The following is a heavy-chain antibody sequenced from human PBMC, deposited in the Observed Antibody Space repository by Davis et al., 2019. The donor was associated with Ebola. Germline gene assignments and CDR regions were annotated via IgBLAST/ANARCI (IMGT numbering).Heavy chain of an antibody. Sequence: GESLKISCAAYGFTFSMESMSWVRQGPRRGLEWVSSIEKTSRAITDADSVKGRFTISRDNAKNLLFLQMSSLRAEDTAVYYCARRSCSDFGCLDYWGQGVLVTVSS. CDR1: GFTFSMES. CDR3: ARRSCSDFGCLDY. CDR2: IEKTSRAI. D-gene: IGHD2-15*01. J-gene: IGHJ4*02. V-gene: IGHV3-21*01.